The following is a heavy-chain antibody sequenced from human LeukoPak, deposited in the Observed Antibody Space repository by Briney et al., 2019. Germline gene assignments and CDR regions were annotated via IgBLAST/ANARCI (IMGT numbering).Heavy chain of an antibody. Sequence: SETLSLTCTVSGGSFSSYYWSWIRQPPGRGLEWIGYVYYTGGTNYNSSLKNRVTISIDTSQNQFSLRLSSVTAADTAVYYCARLDTAVLWAFDIWGQGTMVTVSS. V-gene: IGHV4-59*08. J-gene: IGHJ3*02. D-gene: IGHD5-18*01. CDR2: VYYTGGT. CDR3: ARLDTAVLWAFDI. CDR1: GGSFSSYY.